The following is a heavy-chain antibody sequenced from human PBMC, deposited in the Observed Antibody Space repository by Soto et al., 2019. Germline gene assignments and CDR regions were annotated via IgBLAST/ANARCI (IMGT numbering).Heavy chain of an antibody. Sequence: GASVKVSCKASGCTFTGYYVHWLGEAAGQELEWMGWINPETGGTSYAQKFQGRVTLSRDTSINTAYLELSRLRFADAAVYFCARERYQVISDGMDVWGQGTTVTVSS. J-gene: IGHJ6*02. CDR3: ARERYQVISDGMDV. CDR1: GCTFTGYY. CDR2: INPETGGT. D-gene: IGHD2-2*01. V-gene: IGHV1-2*02.